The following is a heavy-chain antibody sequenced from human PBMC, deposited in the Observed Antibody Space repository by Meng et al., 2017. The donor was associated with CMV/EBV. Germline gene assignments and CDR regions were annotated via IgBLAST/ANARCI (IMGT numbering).Heavy chain of an antibody. CDR1: GFTFDDYA. Sequence: GGSLRLSCAASGFTFDDYAMHWVRQAPGKGLEWVSHISWDGGSTYYADSVKGRFTISRDNSKNSLYLQMNSLRAEDTALYYCAKDLEETGGTIDYWGQGTLVTVSS. J-gene: IGHJ4*02. V-gene: IGHV3-43D*03. CDR2: ISWDGGST. CDR3: AKDLEETGGTIDY. D-gene: IGHD4-23*01.